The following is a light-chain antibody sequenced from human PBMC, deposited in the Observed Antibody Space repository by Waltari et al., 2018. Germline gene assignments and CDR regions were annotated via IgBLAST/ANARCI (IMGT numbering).Light chain of an antibody. V-gene: IGLV1-40*01. CDR2: GNN. J-gene: IGLJ3*02. Sequence: QSVLTQPPSVSGAPGQRVTISCTGSSPNIGAGDDVHRSQQLPGTAPKLFIYGNNNRPSGVPDRFSCSRSGTSASLAITGLQAEDEADYYCQSYDSSLSGSRVFGGGTKLTVL. CDR3: QSYDSSLSGSRV. CDR1: SPNIGAGDD.